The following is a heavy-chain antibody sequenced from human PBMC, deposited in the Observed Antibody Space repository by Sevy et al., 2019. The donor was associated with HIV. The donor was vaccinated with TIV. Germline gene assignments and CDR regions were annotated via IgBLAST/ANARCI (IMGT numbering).Heavy chain of an antibody. CDR3: ARPRANYVDHYFFYAMDV. Sequence: GGSLRLSCAASGFALSNYYAMHWVRQAPVKGLEWVALISYDGSDKYYADSVKGRFTISRDNFKNTLYLQMNSLTTEDTAVYYCARPRANYVDHYFFYAMDVWGQWTTVTVSS. J-gene: IGHJ6*02. CDR1: GFALSNYYA. D-gene: IGHD4-17*01. CDR2: ISYDGSDK. V-gene: IGHV3-30-3*01.